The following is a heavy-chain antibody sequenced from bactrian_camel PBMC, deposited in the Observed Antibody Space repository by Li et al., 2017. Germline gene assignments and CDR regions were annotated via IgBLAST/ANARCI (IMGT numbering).Heavy chain of an antibody. CDR3: AADPSLDYSDYPRTQGYHY. CDR2: ISGSGDMS. V-gene: IGHV3S1*01. CDR1: GFNFRFHI. Sequence: HVQLVESGGGLVQPGGFLRLSCVTSGFNFRFHIMDWVRQAPGKELEWVSTISGSGDMSYYAESVKGRFTISRDNAKNTLCLQLNSLKTEDTGVYYCAADPSLDYSDYPRTQGYHYRGQGTQVTVS. D-gene: IGHD4*01. J-gene: IGHJ4*01.